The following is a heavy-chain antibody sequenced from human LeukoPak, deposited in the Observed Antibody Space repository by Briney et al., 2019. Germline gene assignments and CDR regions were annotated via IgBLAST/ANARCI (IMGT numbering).Heavy chain of an antibody. J-gene: IGHJ4*02. CDR1: GFTFSSYE. CDR3: AREGGNYDFWSGYPSYDY. Sequence: GGSLRLSCAASGFTFSSYEMNWVRQAPGKGLEWVANIKQDGSEKYYVDSVKGRFTISRDNAKNSLYLQMNSLRAEDTAVYYCAREGGNYDFWSGYPSYDYWGQGTLVTVSS. V-gene: IGHV3-7*01. CDR2: IKQDGSEK. D-gene: IGHD3-3*01.